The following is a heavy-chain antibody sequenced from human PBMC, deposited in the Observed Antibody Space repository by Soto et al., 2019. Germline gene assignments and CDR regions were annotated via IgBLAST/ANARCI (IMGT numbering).Heavy chain of an antibody. CDR2: ISGSGRTI. J-gene: IGHJ6*02. Sequence: GGSLRLSCAASGLDFSSEVMCWVRQAPGKGLEWVSSISGSGRTIYHADSMRGRFAISRDNSKNSLYLQLNNLRVDDTAVYYCAKVGPSYYYGMDVWGQGTTVTV. CDR3: AKVGPSYYYGMDV. V-gene: IGHV3-23*01. D-gene: IGHD1-26*01. CDR1: GLDFSSEV.